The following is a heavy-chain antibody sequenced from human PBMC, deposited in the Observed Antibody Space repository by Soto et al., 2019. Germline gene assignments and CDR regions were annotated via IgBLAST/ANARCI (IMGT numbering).Heavy chain of an antibody. CDR3: ARLKAELDY. J-gene: IGHJ4*02. Sequence: SETLSLTCPVSGGSISSSSYYWGWIRQPPGKGLEWIGSIYYSGSTYYNPSLKSRVTISVDTSKNQFSLKLSSVTAADTAVYYCARLKAELDYWGQGTLVTVSS. CDR1: GGSISSSSYY. CDR2: IYYSGST. V-gene: IGHV4-39*01.